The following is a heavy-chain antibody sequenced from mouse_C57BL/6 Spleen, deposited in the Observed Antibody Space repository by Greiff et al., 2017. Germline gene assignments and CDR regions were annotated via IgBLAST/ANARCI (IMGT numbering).Heavy chain of an antibody. J-gene: IGHJ1*03. D-gene: IGHD2-1*01. CDR1: GYTFTGYW. V-gene: IGHV1-9*01. Sequence: QVQLQQSGAELMKPGASVKLSCKATGYTFTGYWIEWVKQRPGHGLEWIGELLPGSGSTNYNEKFKGKATFTADTSSNTAYMQLSSLTTEDSALYYCARGDDLYGNYDWYFDVWGTGTTVTVSS. CDR3: ARGDDLYGNYDWYFDV. CDR2: LLPGSGST.